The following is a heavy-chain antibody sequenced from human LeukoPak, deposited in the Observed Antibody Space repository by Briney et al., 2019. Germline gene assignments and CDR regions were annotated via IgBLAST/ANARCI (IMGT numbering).Heavy chain of an antibody. V-gene: IGHV1-69*04. CDR3: ARDSSGYPPWYFDL. CDR2: IIPILGIA. D-gene: IGHD3-22*01. J-gene: IGHJ2*01. CDR1: GGTFSSYA. Sequence: SVKVSCKASGGTFSSYAISWVRQAPGQGLEWMGRIIPILGIANYAQKFQGRVTITADKSTSTAYMELSSLRSEDTAVYYCARDSSGYPPWYFDLWGRGTLVTVSS.